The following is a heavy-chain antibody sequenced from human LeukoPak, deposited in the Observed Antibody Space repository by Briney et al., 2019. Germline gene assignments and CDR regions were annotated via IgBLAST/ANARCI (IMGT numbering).Heavy chain of an antibody. D-gene: IGHD6-19*01. CDR3: AKIIFGSGWSPPWFDP. Sequence: PGGSLRLSSAASGFTFSSYAMSWVRQAPGKGLEWVSAISGSGGSIYYADSVKGRFTISRDNSKNTLYPQMNSLRAEDTAVYYCAKIIFGSGWSPPWFDPWGQGTLVTVSS. V-gene: IGHV3-23*01. J-gene: IGHJ5*02. CDR1: GFTFSSYA. CDR2: ISGSGGSI.